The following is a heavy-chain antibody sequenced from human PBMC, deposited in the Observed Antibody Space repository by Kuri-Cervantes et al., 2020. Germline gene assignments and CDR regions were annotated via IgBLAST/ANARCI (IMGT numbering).Heavy chain of an antibody. CDR1: GFTFSSYG. CDR2: IWYDGSNK. J-gene: IGHJ4*02. V-gene: IGHV3-33*06. CDR3: AKDYGDGNPLDY. D-gene: IGHD4-23*01. Sequence: GESLKISCAASGFTFSSYGMHWVRQAPGKGLEWVAVIWYDGSNKYYADSVKGRFTISRDNSKNTLYLQMDSLRAEDTAVYYCAKDYGDGNPLDYWGQGTLVTVSS.